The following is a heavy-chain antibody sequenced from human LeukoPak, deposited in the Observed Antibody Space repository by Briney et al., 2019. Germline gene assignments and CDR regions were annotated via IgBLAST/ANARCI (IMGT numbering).Heavy chain of an antibody. CDR1: GGSISSGDYY. CDR3: ARDTYYYGSGIDY. D-gene: IGHD3-10*01. J-gene: IGHJ4*02. V-gene: IGHV4-30-4*08. CDR2: IYYSGST. Sequence: SQTLSLTCTVSGGSISSGDYYWSWIRQPPGKGLEWIGYIYYSGSTYYNPSLKSRVTTSVDTSQNQFSLKLNSVTAADTAVYYCARDTYYYGSGIDYWGQGTLVTVSS.